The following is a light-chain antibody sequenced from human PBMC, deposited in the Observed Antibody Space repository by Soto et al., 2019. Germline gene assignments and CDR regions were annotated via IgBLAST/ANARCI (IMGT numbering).Light chain of an antibody. V-gene: IGKV3-15*01. J-gene: IGKJ1*01. CDR2: RIF. CDR1: QSVNGY. CDR3: LQHHAWPWT. Sequence: EIVMTQSPGTLSVFPGESVTLSCRASQSVNGYLDWFQHKPGQAPRLVLKRIFIRSIGVPARFSGSGSETEFTLTINGLQSEYSGVYYCLQHHAWPWTFGQGTKVEIK.